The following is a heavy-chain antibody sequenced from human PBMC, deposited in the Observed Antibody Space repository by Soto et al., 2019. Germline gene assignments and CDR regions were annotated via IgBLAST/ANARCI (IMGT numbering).Heavy chain of an antibody. J-gene: IGHJ4*02. CDR3: ARILYYYDSSGYPDY. Sequence: SGPTLVNPTQTLTLTCSFSGFSLSTSGVGVGWIRQPPGKALEWLALIDWDDDKYYSTSLKSRLTITKDTSKNQVVLTMTNMDPVDTATYYCARILYYYDSSGYPDYWGQGTLVTVSS. D-gene: IGHD3-22*01. CDR1: GFSLSTSGVG. V-gene: IGHV2-70*01. CDR2: IDWDDDK.